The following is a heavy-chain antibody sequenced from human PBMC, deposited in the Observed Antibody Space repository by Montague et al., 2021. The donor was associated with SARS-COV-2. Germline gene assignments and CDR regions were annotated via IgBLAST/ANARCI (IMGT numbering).Heavy chain of an antibody. CDR1: GGPFSGYY. J-gene: IGHJ4*02. CDR3: ARGLGVAVSKRFDY. V-gene: IGHV4-34*01. Sequence: SETLSLTCAASGGPFSGYYWSWIRQPPGKGLEWIGEIRHDGSTNYNPSLKSRITMSVDTSKNRFSLKLDSMTAADTAVYYCARGLGVAVSKRFDYWGQGSLVTVSS. CDR2: IRHDGST. D-gene: IGHD3-22*01.